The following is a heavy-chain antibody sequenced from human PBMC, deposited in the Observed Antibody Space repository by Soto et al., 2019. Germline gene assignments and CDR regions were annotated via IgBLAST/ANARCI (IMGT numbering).Heavy chain of an antibody. J-gene: IGHJ4*02. D-gene: IGHD5-12*01. CDR1: GGSISSYY. CDR2: IYYSGST. CDR3: ARRWGYTFDY. Sequence: ETLSLTCTVSGGSISSYYWSWIRQPPGKGLEWIGYIYYSGSTNYNPSLKSRVTISVDTSKNQFSLKLSSVTAADTAVYYCARRWGYTFDYWGQGTLVTVSS. V-gene: IGHV4-59*08.